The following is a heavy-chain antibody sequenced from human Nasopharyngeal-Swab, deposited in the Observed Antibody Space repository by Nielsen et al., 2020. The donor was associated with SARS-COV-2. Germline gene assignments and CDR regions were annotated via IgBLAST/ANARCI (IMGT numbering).Heavy chain of an antibody. J-gene: IGHJ5*02. Sequence: GESLKISCVASGFTFSSYAMHWVRQAPGKGLEWVAVISYDGSNKYYADSVKGRFTISRDNSKNTLYLQMNSLRAEDTAVYYCANWFDPWGQGTRVTVSS. CDR3: ANWFDP. CDR1: GFTFSSYA. V-gene: IGHV3-30-3*01. CDR2: ISYDGSNK.